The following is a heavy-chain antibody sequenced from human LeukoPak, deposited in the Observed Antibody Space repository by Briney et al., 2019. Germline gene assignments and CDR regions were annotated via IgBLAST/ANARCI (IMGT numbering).Heavy chain of an antibody. CDR1: GFTFSSYA. Sequence: GGSLILSCEASGFTFSSYAMSWVRQAPGKGLEWVSAISGSGGSTYYADSVKGRFTISRDNSKNTLYLQMNSLRAEDTAVYYCAKDDSLCFDPWGQGTLVTVSS. V-gene: IGHV3-23*01. CDR2: ISGSGGST. D-gene: IGHD2-21*01. J-gene: IGHJ5*02. CDR3: AKDDSLCFDP.